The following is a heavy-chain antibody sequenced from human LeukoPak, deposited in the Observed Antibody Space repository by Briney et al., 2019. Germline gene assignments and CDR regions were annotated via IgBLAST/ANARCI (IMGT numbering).Heavy chain of an antibody. V-gene: IGHV4-59*01. CDR2: VDYSGST. CDR3: AGGPGWFAP. Sequence: PSETLSLTCTVSGASISSYYWSWIRQPPGKGPEWIGYVDYSGSTIYNPSLKSRVTISGDTSKNQFSLKLSSVTAADTAVYYCAGGPGWFAPWGQGTLVTVSS. CDR1: GASISSYY. J-gene: IGHJ5*02.